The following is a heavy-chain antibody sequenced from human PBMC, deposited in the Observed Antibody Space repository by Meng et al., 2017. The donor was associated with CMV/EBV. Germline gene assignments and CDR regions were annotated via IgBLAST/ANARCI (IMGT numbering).Heavy chain of an antibody. CDR1: DYTFTSCD. D-gene: IGHD2-8*01. CDR2: MNPPSANT. J-gene: IGHJ5*02. CDR3: ARGVIVDATGWFDH. Sequence: SDYTFTSCDINCVLQATGQGLDWMGWMNPPSANTASAQQCHGRVTMSSNTSISTAYMELSSLRSADTAVYYCARGVIVDATGWFDHWGQGTLVTVSS. V-gene: IGHV1-8*01.